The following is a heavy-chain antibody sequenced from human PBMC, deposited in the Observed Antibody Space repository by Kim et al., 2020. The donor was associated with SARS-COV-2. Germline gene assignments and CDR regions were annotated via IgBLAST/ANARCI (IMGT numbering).Heavy chain of an antibody. CDR2: INHSGST. J-gene: IGHJ4*02. CDR1: GGSFSGYY. D-gene: IGHD6-6*01. V-gene: IGHV4-34*01. CDR3: ASSRGIAARLQIRHYFDY. Sequence: SETLSLTCAVYGGSFSGYYWSWIRQPPGKGLEWIGEINHSGSTNYNPSLKSRVTISVDTSKNQFSLKLSSVTAADTAVYYCASSRGIAARLQIRHYFDYWGQGTLVTVSS.